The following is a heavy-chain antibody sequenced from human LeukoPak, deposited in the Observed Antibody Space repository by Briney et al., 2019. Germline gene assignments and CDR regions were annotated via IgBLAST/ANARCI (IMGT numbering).Heavy chain of an antibody. CDR2: ISGSGGST. CDR1: GFTFDDYG. D-gene: IGHD2-8*02. Sequence: GGSLRLSCAASGFTFDDYGMSWVRQAPGKGLEWVSAISGSGGSTYYADSVKGRFTISRDNSKNTLYLQMNSLRAEDTAVYYCAKGVGVTGLDYWGQGTLVTVSS. CDR3: AKGVGVTGLDY. J-gene: IGHJ4*02. V-gene: IGHV3-23*01.